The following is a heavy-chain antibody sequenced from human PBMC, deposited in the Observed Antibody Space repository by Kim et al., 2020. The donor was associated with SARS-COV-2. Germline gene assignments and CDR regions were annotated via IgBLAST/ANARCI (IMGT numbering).Heavy chain of an antibody. D-gene: IGHD6-13*01. J-gene: IGHJ4*02. CDR1: GFIFSDYY. V-gene: IGHV3-11*05. CDR2: INAVNSYT. CDR3: ARVGLGGSSWYYFDH. Sequence: GGSLRLSCAASGFIFSDYYMSWIRQAPGKGLEWISYINAVNSYTNYADSVKGRFTISRDHAENALYLQMNSLRAEDTAVYYCARVGLGGSSWYYFDHWGQGALVTVSS.